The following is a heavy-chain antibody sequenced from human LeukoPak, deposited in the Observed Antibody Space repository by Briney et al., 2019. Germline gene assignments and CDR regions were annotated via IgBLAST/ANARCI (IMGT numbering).Heavy chain of an antibody. Sequence: GGSLRLSCAASGFTFSSYAMHWVRQAPGKGLEWVAVISYDGSNKYYADSVKGRFTISRDNSKNTLYLQMNSLRAEDTAVYYCASVGTGQTAMVPLDYWGQGTLVTVSS. D-gene: IGHD5-18*01. CDR2: ISYDGSNK. CDR3: ASVGTGQTAMVPLDY. J-gene: IGHJ4*02. V-gene: IGHV3-30-3*01. CDR1: GFTFSSYA.